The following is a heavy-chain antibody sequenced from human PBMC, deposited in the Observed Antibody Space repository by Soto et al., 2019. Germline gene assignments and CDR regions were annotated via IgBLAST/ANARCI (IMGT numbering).Heavy chain of an antibody. CDR2: IYYTGST. D-gene: IGHD3-10*01. Sequence: QVQLQESGPGLVKPSQTLSLTCTVSGGSISSGGYYWSWIRQHPGKGLEWIGYIYYTGSTYYNPYLRIRVTISVDTSKNQFSLKLSSVTAADTAVYYCATLYMVRGVRTFDYWGQGTLVPVSS. CDR1: GGSISSGGYY. V-gene: IGHV4-31*03. J-gene: IGHJ4*02. CDR3: ATLYMVRGVRTFDY.